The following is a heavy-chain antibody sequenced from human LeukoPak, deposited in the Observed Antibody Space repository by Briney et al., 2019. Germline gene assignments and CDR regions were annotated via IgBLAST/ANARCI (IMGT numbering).Heavy chain of an antibody. J-gene: IGHJ5*02. Sequence: GASVKVSCKTSGGTLSRYAISWVRQAPGQGLGWMGEIIPIFGTANYAQKFQGRVTITADESTSTAYMELSSLRSEDTAVYYCARVVTPRYCSTPICYWKGWFDPWGQGTLVTVSS. CDR2: IIPIFGTA. CDR3: ARVVTPRYCSTPICYWKGWFDP. D-gene: IGHD2-2*01. V-gene: IGHV1-69*13. CDR1: GGTLSRYA.